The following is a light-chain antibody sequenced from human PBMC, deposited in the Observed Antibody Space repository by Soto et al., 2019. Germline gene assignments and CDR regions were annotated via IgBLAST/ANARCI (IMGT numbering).Light chain of an antibody. CDR2: KAS. Sequence: DIQMTQSPSTLSASVGDRVTITCRASQSISSWLAWYRQKPGKAPTLLIYKASSLESGVPSRFSGSGSGTEFTLTISSLQPDDFATYYCQQYNSFTWTFGQGTKVEIK. CDR1: QSISSW. CDR3: QQYNSFTWT. V-gene: IGKV1-5*03. J-gene: IGKJ1*01.